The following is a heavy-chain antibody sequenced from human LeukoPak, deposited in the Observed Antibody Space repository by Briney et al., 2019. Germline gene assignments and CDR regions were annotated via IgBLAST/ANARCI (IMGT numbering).Heavy chain of an antibody. CDR1: GFTFSSYR. CDR3: ATAGRSSTAAGTSDFDP. Sequence: GGSLRLSCAASGFTFSSYRMNWVRQAPGKGLEWVSSISSSSSYIYYADSVKGRFTISRDNAKNSLYLQMNSLRAEDTAVYYCATAGRSSTAAGTSDFDPWGQGTLVTVSS. J-gene: IGHJ5*02. V-gene: IGHV3-21*01. D-gene: IGHD6-13*01. CDR2: ISSSSSYI.